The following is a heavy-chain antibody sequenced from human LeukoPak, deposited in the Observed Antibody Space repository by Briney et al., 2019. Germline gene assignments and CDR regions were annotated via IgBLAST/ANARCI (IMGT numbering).Heavy chain of an antibody. Sequence: EASVKVSCKASGYTFTTYAMHWVRQAPGQRLEWMGWIDAANGNTKYSQKFQGRVTITRDTSATTAYMELSTLRSEDTAMYYCARGCCRGGNCYLFDSWGQGTLVTVSS. CDR3: ARGCCRGGNCYLFDS. CDR1: GYTFTTYA. J-gene: IGHJ4*02. V-gene: IGHV1-3*01. D-gene: IGHD2-15*01. CDR2: IDAANGNT.